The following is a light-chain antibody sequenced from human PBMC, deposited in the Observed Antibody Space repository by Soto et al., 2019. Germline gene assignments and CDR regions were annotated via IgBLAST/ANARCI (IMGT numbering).Light chain of an antibody. J-gene: IGLJ1*01. CDR1: NIGSKS. CDR3: QVWDSSSDSGV. CDR2: YDS. V-gene: IGLV3-21*04. Sequence: SYELTQPPSVSVAPGKTARITCGGNNIGSKSVPWYQQKPGQAPVLVIYYDSDRPSGIPERFSGSNSGNTATLTISRVEAGDEADYYCQVWDSSSDSGVFGTGTKVTVL.